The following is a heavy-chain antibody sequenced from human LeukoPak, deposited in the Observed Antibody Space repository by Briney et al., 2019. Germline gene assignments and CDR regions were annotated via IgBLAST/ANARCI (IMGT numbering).Heavy chain of an antibody. Sequence: PGGSLRLSCAASGFTFSNYGMHWVRQAPGKGLEWVAVISYDGSMKYYADSVKGRFTISRDNSKNTLFLQMNSLRAEDTAVYYCAKDHGGIAIWGQGTMVTVSS. CDR2: ISYDGSMK. D-gene: IGHD6-13*01. CDR1: GFTFSNYG. J-gene: IGHJ3*02. V-gene: IGHV3-30*18. CDR3: AKDHGGIAI.